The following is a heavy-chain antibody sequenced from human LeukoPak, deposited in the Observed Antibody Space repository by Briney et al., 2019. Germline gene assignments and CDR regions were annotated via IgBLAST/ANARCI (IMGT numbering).Heavy chain of an antibody. Sequence: GGSLRLSCAASGFTFSSYGMSWVRQAPGKGLEWVANIKQDGSEKYYVDSVKGRFTISRDNAKNSLYLQMNSLRAEDTAVYYCARDLRSSGWYVHYYYYYMDVWGKGTTVTISS. V-gene: IGHV3-7*01. CDR3: ARDLRSSGWYVHYYYYYMDV. J-gene: IGHJ6*03. D-gene: IGHD6-19*01. CDR1: GFTFSSYG. CDR2: IKQDGSEK.